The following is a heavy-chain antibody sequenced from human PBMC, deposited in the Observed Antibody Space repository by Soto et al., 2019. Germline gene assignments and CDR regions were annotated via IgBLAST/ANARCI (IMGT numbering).Heavy chain of an antibody. CDR3: ARLYCTTSTCDSWFDP. CDR2: IDPRDSYV. V-gene: IGHV5-10-1*01. D-gene: IGHD2-2*01. CDR1: GYTFTTFW. J-gene: IGHJ5*02. Sequence: GESLKISCTGFGYTFTTFWISWVRQMPGNGLEWMGRIDPRDSYVNYSPSFQGHVTISADKSISTAYLQWGSLKASDTAMYYCARLYCTTSTCDSWFDPWGQGTLVTVSS.